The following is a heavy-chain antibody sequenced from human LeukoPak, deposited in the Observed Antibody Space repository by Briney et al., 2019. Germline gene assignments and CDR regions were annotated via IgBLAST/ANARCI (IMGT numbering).Heavy chain of an antibody. CDR1: GFTFDDYG. J-gene: IGHJ4*02. CDR3: ARWAGGSSWFDY. V-gene: IGHV3-20*04. CDR2: INWNGGST. Sequence: GGSLRLSCAASGFTFDDYGMSWVRQAPGKGLEWVSGINWNGGSTGYADSVKGRFTISRDNSKNTLYLQMNSLRAEDTAVYYCARWAGGSSWFDYWGQGTLVTVSS. D-gene: IGHD6-13*01.